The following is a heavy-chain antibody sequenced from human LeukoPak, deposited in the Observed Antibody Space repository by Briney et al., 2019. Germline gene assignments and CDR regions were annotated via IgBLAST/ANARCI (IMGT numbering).Heavy chain of an antibody. Sequence: SVKVSCKASGGTFTNYAISWVRQAPGQGLEWMGGIIPIFGTANYAQKFQGRVTITADESTSTAYMELSSLRSEDTAVYYCARVGCSSTSCYTGYYYYYMDVWGKGTTITVSS. CDR2: IIPIFGTA. CDR1: GGTFTNYA. J-gene: IGHJ6*03. V-gene: IGHV1-69*13. D-gene: IGHD2-2*02. CDR3: ARVGCSSTSCYTGYYYYYMDV.